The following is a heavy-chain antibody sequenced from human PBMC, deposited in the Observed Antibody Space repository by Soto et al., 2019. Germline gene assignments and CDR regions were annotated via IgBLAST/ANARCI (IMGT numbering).Heavy chain of an antibody. D-gene: IGHD2-2*01. J-gene: IGHJ4*02. V-gene: IGHV3-30*18. Sequence: LRLSCSVSGFTFSRFGMHWVRQAPGKGLEWVALISHDGNIKYYSDSVRGRFTISRDNSRTTLFLQMNSLGPEDTAIYFCAKTIVPAAVRPIDYWGLGTLVTAPQ. CDR3: AKTIVPAAVRPIDY. CDR1: GFTFSRFG. CDR2: ISHDGNIK.